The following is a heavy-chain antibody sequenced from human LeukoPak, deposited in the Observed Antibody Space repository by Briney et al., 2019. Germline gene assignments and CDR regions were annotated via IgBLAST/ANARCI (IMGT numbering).Heavy chain of an antibody. V-gene: IGHV3-23*01. J-gene: IGHJ4*02. CDR1: GFTFSSYA. CDR3: AKVPRDYGDLDLDY. CDR2: ISGSGGST. Sequence: GGSLRLSCAASGFTFSSYAMSWVRQAPGKGLEWVSAISGSGGSTYHADSVKGRFTISRDNSKNTLYLQMNSLRAEDTAVYYCAKVPRDYGDLDLDYWGQGTLVTVSS. D-gene: IGHD4-17*01.